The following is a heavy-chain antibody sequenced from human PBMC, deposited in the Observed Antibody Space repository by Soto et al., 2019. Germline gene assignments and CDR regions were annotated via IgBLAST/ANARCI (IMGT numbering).Heavy chain of an antibody. J-gene: IGHJ3*02. CDR2: ISGSGSST. Sequence: GGSLRLSCAASGFTFSNYDVSWVRQAPGKGLEWVSGISGSGSSTYYADSVKGRFTISRDNSKNTLYLQMNSLRAEDTAVYYCAKSVSGINDAFDIWGQGTVVTVSS. CDR3: AKSVSGINDAFDI. V-gene: IGHV3-23*01. CDR1: GFTFSNYD. D-gene: IGHD3-10*01.